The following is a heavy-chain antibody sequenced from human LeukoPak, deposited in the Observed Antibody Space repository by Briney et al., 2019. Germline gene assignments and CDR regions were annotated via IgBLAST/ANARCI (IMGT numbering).Heavy chain of an antibody. V-gene: IGHV4-39*01. Sequence: PSETLSLTCTVSVGSVSSGGYYWGWIRQPPGKGLEWIGSIYYSGSPYYNPSLKSRVTISVDTSENKFSLKLSSVTAADTAVYYCARGRWGSVRGASQGWFDPWGQGTLVTVSS. J-gene: IGHJ5*02. CDR3: ARGRWGSVRGASQGWFDP. CDR1: VGSVSSGGYY. CDR2: IYYSGSP. D-gene: IGHD3-10*01.